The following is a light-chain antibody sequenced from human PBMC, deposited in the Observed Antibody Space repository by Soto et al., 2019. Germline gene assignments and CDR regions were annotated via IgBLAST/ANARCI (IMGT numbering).Light chain of an antibody. Sequence: QSALTQPASVSVSPGQSITVSCTGTSNDVGSYDFVSWYQQQPGKAPKLLIYEVSNRPSGVSHRFSGSKSDNTASLTISGLQPEDEADYYCSSSTTFTTLVFGTGTKVTVL. CDR3: SSSTTFTTLV. CDR1: SNDVGSYDF. V-gene: IGLV2-14*01. J-gene: IGLJ1*01. CDR2: EVS.